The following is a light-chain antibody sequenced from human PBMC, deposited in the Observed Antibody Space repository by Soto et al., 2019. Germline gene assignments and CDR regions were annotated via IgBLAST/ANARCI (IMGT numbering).Light chain of an antibody. CDR2: AAS. J-gene: IGKJ1*01. Sequence: DIQLTQSPSFLSASVGDRVTITCRASQGISSYLAWYQQKAGKAPKLLIYAASTLQSGVPPRYSGSGSGTEFTLTISSLQPEDFATYYCQQLNNYPPLTFGQGTKVEIK. CDR3: QQLNNYPPLT. V-gene: IGKV1-9*01. CDR1: QGISSY.